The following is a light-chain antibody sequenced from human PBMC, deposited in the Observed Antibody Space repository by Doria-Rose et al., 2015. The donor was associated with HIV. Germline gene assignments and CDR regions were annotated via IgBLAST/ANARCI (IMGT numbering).Light chain of an antibody. CDR2: DAS. CDR1: QRVKSSY. Sequence: EIVMTQSPGTLSLSPGERATLACRANQRVKSSYLDWYQHKPGQAPRIVIYDASTRAAGIPDRFSGSGSGTDFTLTISRLEPEDVAVYYCQQYGTSRGTFGQGTRLEIK. V-gene: IGKV3-20*01. J-gene: IGKJ5*01. CDR3: QQYGTSRGT.